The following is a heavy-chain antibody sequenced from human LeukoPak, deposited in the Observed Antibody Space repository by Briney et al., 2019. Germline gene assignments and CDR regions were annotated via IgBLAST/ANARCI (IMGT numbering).Heavy chain of an antibody. V-gene: IGHV6-1*01. CDR1: WDSVSSNSAS. J-gene: IGHJ4*02. Sequence: SQTLSLTCAISWDSVSSNSASWHWIRQSPSRGLEWLGRTYYRSKWGNNYAVSVKSRITINPDTSKNQFSLQLKSVTSEDTAVYYCAREGGIFYMIDYWGQGTLVTVSS. CDR2: TYYRSKWGN. D-gene: IGHD2-8*01. CDR3: AREGGIFYMIDY.